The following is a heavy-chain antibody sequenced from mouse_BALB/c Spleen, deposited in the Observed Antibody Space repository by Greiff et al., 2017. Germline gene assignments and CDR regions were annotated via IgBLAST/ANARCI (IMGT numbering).Heavy chain of an antibody. CDR2: ISCYNGAT. Sequence: LVKTGASVKISCKASGYSFTGYYMHWVKQSHGKSLEWIGYISCYNGATSYNQKFKGKATFTVDTSSSTAYMQFNSLTSEDSAVYYCALSDYYGSSHFDYWGQGTTLTVSS. D-gene: IGHD1-1*01. CDR3: ALSDYYGSSHFDY. J-gene: IGHJ2*01. V-gene: IGHV1S34*01. CDR1: GYSFTGYY.